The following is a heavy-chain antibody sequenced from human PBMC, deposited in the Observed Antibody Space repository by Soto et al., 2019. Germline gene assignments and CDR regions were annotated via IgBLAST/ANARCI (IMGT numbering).Heavy chain of an antibody. Sequence: SEPKCLTCSVADGNIRGSSCYWGWNRKPPGKGLEWIGSIYYSGSTYYNPSLKSRVTISVDTSKNQFSLKLSSVTAADTAVYYCASPYDYGDYDIGYWGQGTLVTVSS. V-gene: IGHV4-39*01. CDR3: ASPYDYGDYDIGY. CDR2: IYYSGST. CDR1: DGNIRGSSCY. D-gene: IGHD4-17*01. J-gene: IGHJ4*02.